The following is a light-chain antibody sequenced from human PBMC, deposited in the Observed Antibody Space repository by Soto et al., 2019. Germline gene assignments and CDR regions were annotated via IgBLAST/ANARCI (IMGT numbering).Light chain of an antibody. CDR1: QSISSW. V-gene: IGKV1-5*01. CDR3: QQDNSYPIT. J-gene: IGKJ5*01. Sequence: DIQMTQSPSTLSASVGDRVTITCRASQSISSWLAWYQQKPGKAPKLLIYDASSLESGVSSRFSGSGSGTEFTLTISSLQPDDFATYYCQQDNSYPITFGQGTRLEIK. CDR2: DAS.